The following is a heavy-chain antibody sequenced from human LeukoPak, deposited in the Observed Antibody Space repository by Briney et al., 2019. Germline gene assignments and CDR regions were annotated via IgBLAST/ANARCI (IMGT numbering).Heavy chain of an antibody. CDR3: ARATHYYDSSGYWEGYYYYYMDV. D-gene: IGHD3-22*01. J-gene: IGHJ6*03. Sequence: ASVKVSCKASGYTFTSYGISWVRQAPGQGLEGMGWISAYNGNTNYAQKLQGRVTMTKDTSTSTAYMELRSLRSDDTAVYYCARATHYYDSSGYWEGYYYYYMDVWGKGTTVTVSS. CDR1: GYTFTSYG. V-gene: IGHV1-18*01. CDR2: ISAYNGNT.